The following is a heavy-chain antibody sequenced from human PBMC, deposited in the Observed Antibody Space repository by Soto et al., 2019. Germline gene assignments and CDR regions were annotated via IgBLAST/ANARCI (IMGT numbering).Heavy chain of an antibody. V-gene: IGHV3-23*01. CDR2: ISGSGGST. CDR3: AKDLIQWGYCTSTSCYEAGAFDY. CDR1: GFTFSSYA. Sequence: GGSLRLSCAASGFTFSSYAMSWVRQAPGKGLQWVSAISGSGGSTYYADSVKGRFTISRDNSKNTLYLQMNSLRAEDTAVYYCAKDLIQWGYCTSTSCYEAGAFDYWGQGTLVTVSS. J-gene: IGHJ4*02. D-gene: IGHD2-2*01.